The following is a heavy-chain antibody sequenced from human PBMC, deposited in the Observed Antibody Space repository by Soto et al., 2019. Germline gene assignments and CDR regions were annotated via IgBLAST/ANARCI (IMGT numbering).Heavy chain of an antibody. CDR2: INHSGST. V-gene: IGHV4-34*01. CDR3: ALGVLWFGELSKASSQGWFDP. D-gene: IGHD3-10*01. Sequence: SETLSPTCAVYGGSFSGYYWSWIRQPPGKGLEWIGEINHSGSTNYNPSLKSRVTISVDTSKNQFSLKLSSVTAADTAVYYCALGVLWFGELSKASSQGWFDPWGQGTLVTVSS. CDR1: GGSFSGYY. J-gene: IGHJ5*02.